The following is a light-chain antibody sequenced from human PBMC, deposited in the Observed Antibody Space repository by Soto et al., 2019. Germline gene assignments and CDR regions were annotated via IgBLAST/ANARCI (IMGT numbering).Light chain of an antibody. V-gene: IGLV2-14*01. J-gene: IGLJ1*01. Sequence: QSVLTQPASVSGSPGQSITISCAGTGGDVGGYNYVSWYQQHPGKAPKLMIYEVIRRPSGVPNRFSASKSGNTASLTISGLQAEDEAYYFCSSYTDSGSLYVFGTGTKVTVL. CDR1: GGDVGGYNY. CDR3: SSYTDSGSLYV. CDR2: EVI.